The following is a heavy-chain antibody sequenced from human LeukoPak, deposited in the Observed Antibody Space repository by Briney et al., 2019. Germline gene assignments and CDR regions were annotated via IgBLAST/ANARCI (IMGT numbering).Heavy chain of an antibody. J-gene: IGHJ4*02. CDR3: ARRGSVAGTFDY. D-gene: IGHD6-19*01. Sequence: GESLKISCKASGYSFTTYWIAWVRQMPGKGLEWMGIIYPGDSDTRYSPSFQGQVTISADKSISTAYLQWSSLKASDTAIYYCARRGSVAGTFDYWGQGTLVTGSS. V-gene: IGHV5-51*01. CDR2: IYPGDSDT. CDR1: GYSFTTYW.